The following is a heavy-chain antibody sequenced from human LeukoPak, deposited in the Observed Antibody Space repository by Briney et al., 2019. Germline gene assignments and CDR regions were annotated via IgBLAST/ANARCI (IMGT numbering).Heavy chain of an antibody. CDR3: ASHYDSSGYLTFDY. V-gene: IGHV4-34*01. D-gene: IGHD3-22*01. J-gene: IGHJ4*02. CDR2: INHSGST. Sequence: SETLSLTCAVYGGSFSGYYWSRIRQPPGKGLEWIGEINHSGSTNYNPSLKSRVTISVDTSKNQFSLKLSSVTAADTAVYYCASHYDSSGYLTFDYWGQGTLVTVSS. CDR1: GGSFSGYY.